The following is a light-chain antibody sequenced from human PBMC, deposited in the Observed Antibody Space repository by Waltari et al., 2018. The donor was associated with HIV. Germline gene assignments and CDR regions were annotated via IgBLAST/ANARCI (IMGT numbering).Light chain of an antibody. Sequence: QSVLTQPPSASGAPGQKFTISCSGSRSNIGSNYVYWYQQLQGADPKLLIYRNSQRPAGVPDRCSGSKSGTSASLAVSGLRSEDEGHYYCATWDDSLSGRVFGGGTKLTVL. J-gene: IGLJ3*02. V-gene: IGLV1-47*01. CDR2: RNS. CDR1: RSNIGSNY. CDR3: ATWDDSLSGRV.